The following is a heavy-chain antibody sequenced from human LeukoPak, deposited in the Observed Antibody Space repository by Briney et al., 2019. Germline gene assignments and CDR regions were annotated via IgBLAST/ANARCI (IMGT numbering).Heavy chain of an antibody. Sequence: GGSLRLSCAASGFTFSSYTMSWVRQAPGKGLEWVSAISASGGSTYYADSVKGRFTISRDNSKNTLYLQMNSLRAEDTAVYYCAKGQQVFYYAASWAFDYWGQGTLVTVCS. V-gene: IGHV3-23*01. J-gene: IGHJ4*02. CDR3: AKGQQVFYYAASWAFDY. D-gene: IGHD3-10*01. CDR1: GFTFSSYT. CDR2: ISASGGST.